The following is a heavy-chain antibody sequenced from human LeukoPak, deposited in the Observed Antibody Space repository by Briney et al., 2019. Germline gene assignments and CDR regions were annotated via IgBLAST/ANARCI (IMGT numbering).Heavy chain of an antibody. V-gene: IGHV1-2*02. J-gene: IGHJ4*02. CDR3: ASRDGPQGAFDY. CDR1: GFTFTGYY. Sequence: VASVRVSCKASGFTFTGYYIHWVRQAPGQGLEWMGWINPNSGVTNYAQKFQGRVTMTSDTSFSTAYMELSRLTSDDTAVYYCASRDGPQGAFDYWGQGTPVTVSS. CDR2: INPNSGVT. D-gene: IGHD5-24*01.